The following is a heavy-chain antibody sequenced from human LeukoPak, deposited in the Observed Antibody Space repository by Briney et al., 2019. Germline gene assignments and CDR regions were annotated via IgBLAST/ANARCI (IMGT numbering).Heavy chain of an antibody. CDR2: ISTSGAYI. CDR1: GFTVSSNY. V-gene: IGHV3-21*01. J-gene: IGHJ6*03. CDR3: AKDRCSNGIGCYYYYMDV. D-gene: IGHD2-8*01. Sequence: GGSLRLSCAASGFTVSSNYMSWVRQAPGKGLEWVSSISTSGAYIYYADSLRGRFTISRDNAKKTLYLQMNSLRVDDTAIYYCAKDRCSNGIGCYYYYMDVWGKGTTVTISS.